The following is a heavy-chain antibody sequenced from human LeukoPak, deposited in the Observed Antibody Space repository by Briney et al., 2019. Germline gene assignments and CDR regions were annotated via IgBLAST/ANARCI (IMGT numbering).Heavy chain of an antibody. D-gene: IGHD3-9*01. CDR2: IYYSGST. J-gene: IGHJ6*02. V-gene: IGHV4-59*01. Sequence: SETLSLTCTVSGGSISSYYWSWIRQPPGKGLEWIGYIYYSGSTNYNPSLKSRVTISVDTSKNQFSLRLSSVTAADTAIYYCARVDHDLLTTSVYYGMDVWGQGTTVTVSS. CDR3: ARVDHDLLTTSVYYGMDV. CDR1: GGSISSYY.